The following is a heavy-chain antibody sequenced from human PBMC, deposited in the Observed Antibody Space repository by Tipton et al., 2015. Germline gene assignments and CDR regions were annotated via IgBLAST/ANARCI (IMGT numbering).Heavy chain of an antibody. Sequence: SLRLSCAASGFTFSSYAMHWVRQAPGKGLEWVAVIWFDGSDKYYADSVKGRFTISRDNSKNTLYLQMSSLRAEDTAIYYCALGYSYGSYYFDYWGQGTLVTVSS. CDR2: IWFDGSDK. V-gene: IGHV3-33*08. CDR1: GFTFSSYA. D-gene: IGHD5-18*01. J-gene: IGHJ4*02. CDR3: ALGYSYGSYYFDY.